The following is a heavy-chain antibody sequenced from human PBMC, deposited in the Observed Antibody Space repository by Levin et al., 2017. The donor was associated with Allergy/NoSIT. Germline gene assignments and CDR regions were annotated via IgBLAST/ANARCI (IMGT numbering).Heavy chain of an antibody. V-gene: IGHV3-53*01. CDR1: DFTVSSYY. CDR2: IYGDGST. J-gene: IGHJ4*02. Sequence: GESLKISCAASDFTVSSYYLNWVRQAPGKGLEWVSVIYGDGSTYYADSVKGRFTISRDDSKNTVYLQMNSLRAEDTAVYYCASLGTCGGFCSHFDYWGQGTLVTVSS. CDR3: ASLGTCGGFCSHFDY. D-gene: IGHD2-21*02.